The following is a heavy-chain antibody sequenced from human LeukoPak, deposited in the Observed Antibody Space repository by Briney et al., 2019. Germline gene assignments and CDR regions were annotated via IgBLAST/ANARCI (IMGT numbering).Heavy chain of an antibody. Sequence: PSETLSLTCTVSGGSISSSGYYWGWIRRPPGKGLEWIGSIYSSGSTYYNPSLKSRVTMSVDTSKNQFSLKLSSVPAADTAVYYCARLGRRVGAYNWFDPWGQGTLVTVSS. D-gene: IGHD1-26*01. J-gene: IGHJ5*02. CDR3: ARLGRRVGAYNWFDP. V-gene: IGHV4-39*01. CDR1: GGSISSSGYY. CDR2: IYSSGST.